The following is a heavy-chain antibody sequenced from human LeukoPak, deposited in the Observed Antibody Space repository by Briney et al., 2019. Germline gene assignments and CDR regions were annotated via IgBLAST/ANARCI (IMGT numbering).Heavy chain of an antibody. CDR3: AKLGEGGYSYDYLPYYFDY. V-gene: IGHV3-30*04. CDR2: ISHDGGKK. D-gene: IGHD5-18*01. CDR1: GFTLSRHP. Sequence: GGSLRLSCVASGFTLSRHPIFWVRQAPGKGLEWVAVISHDGGKKYYTDSVKGRFTISRDNSKNTLYLQMNSLRAEDTAVYYCAKLGEGGYSYDYLPYYFDYWGQGTLVTVSS. J-gene: IGHJ4*02.